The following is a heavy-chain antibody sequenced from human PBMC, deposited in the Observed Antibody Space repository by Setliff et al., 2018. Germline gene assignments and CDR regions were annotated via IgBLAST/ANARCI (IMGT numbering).Heavy chain of an antibody. V-gene: IGHV4-59*08. Sequence: SETLSLTCSVSGGSVNKTFWSWIRQPPGQPLEWIGYIYYSGNSDYNPSLKSRVTISLDTSKNQFSLKLRSATAADTAVYYCARHVGHYGSSGYTNWFDPWAREPWSPSPQ. CDR1: GGSVNKTF. J-gene: IGHJ5*02. CDR3: ARHVGHYGSSGYTNWFDP. D-gene: IGHD3-22*01. CDR2: IYYSGNS.